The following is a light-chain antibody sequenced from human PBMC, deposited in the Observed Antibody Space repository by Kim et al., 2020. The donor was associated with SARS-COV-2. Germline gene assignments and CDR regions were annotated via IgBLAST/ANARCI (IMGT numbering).Light chain of an antibody. V-gene: IGKV1-27*01. CDR3: QTFNGAPYT. Sequence: SASVGDRVTITCRASQDIRDFLAWYQQKPGKVPKLLVYGASTLQSGVPSRFSGRGSGTHFTLTITSLQPEDVATYYCQTFNGAPYTFGQGTKLEI. J-gene: IGKJ2*01. CDR1: QDIRDF. CDR2: GAS.